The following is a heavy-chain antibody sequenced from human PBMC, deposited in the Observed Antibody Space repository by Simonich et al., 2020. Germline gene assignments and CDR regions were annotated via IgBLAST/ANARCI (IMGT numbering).Heavy chain of an antibody. J-gene: IGHJ4*02. CDR2: ISAYNGNT. D-gene: IGHD2-15*01. CDR3: ARASRGTWWYYYFDY. V-gene: IGHV1-18*01. CDR1: GYTFTSYG. Sequence: QVQLVQSGAEVKKPGASVKVSCKASGYTFTSYGISWVRQAPEQGLEWMGWISAYNGNTNYAQKLQGRVTMTTDTSTSTAYMELRGLRSDDTAVYYCARASRGTWWYYYFDYWGQGTLVTVSS.